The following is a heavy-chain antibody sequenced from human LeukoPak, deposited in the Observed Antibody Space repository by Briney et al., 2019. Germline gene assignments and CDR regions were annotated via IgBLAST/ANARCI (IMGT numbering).Heavy chain of an antibody. CDR1: GFTFSRDS. CDR3: ARGGGYSGYDRDACVN. CDR2: ISSSSTYI. J-gene: IGHJ3*02. Sequence: GGPLSFCCAASGFTFSRDSMNWVRQAPGKGLEWVSSISSSSTYIYYADSVEGRFTISRNNAKNSLHLQMNSLRAEDTAVYYCARGGGYSGYDRDACVNWGQGTMVTVSS. D-gene: IGHD5-12*01. V-gene: IGHV3-21*01.